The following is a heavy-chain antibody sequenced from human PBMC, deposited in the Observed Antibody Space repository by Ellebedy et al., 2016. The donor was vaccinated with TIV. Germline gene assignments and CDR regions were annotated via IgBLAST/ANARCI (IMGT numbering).Heavy chain of an antibody. CDR1: GFSFSNYN. V-gene: IGHV4-59*01. Sequence: ESLKISCAASGFSFSNYNMNWIRQPPGKGLEWLGYIYYSGSTTYNPSLKSRVTMSVDTSKNQFSLKLSSVTAAETAVYYCARIDPWQPIDDWGQGILVTVSS. CDR3: ARIDPWQPIDD. D-gene: IGHD2-21*01. CDR2: IYYSGST. J-gene: IGHJ4*02.